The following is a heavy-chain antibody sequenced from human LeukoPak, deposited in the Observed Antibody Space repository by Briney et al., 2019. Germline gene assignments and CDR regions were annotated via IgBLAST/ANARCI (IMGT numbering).Heavy chain of an antibody. J-gene: IGHJ4*02. CDR1: GYTFTGYY. CDR2: ISAGNGNT. D-gene: IGHD1-26*01. V-gene: IGHV1-3*01. CDR3: ARDSGSGNNDY. Sequence: ASVTVSCKASGYTFTGYYMHWVRQAPGQGLEWMGWISAGNGNTKYSQNFQGRVTFISNTSATTAFMELSSLRSEDAAVYYCARDSGSGNNDYWGQGTLVTVSS.